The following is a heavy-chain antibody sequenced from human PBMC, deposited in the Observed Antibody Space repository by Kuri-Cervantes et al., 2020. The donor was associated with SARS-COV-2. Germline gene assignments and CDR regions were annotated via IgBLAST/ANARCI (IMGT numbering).Heavy chain of an antibody. Sequence: GGSLRLSCAASGFTFSSYSMNWVRQAPGKGLEWVSYISSSSSTIYYADSVKGRFTISRDNAKNSLYLQMSSLRAEDTAVYYCARESGVDWGSDAFDIWGQGTMVTVSS. J-gene: IGHJ3*02. CDR1: GFTFSSYS. CDR3: ARESGVDWGSDAFDI. D-gene: IGHD7-27*01. V-gene: IGHV3-48*01. CDR2: ISSSSSTI.